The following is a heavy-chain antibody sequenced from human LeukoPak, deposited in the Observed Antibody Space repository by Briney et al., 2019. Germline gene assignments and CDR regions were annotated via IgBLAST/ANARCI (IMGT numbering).Heavy chain of an antibody. J-gene: IGHJ4*02. CDR1: GFTVSSNY. V-gene: IGHV3-53*01. D-gene: IGHD6-19*01. CDR3: ANAVAAQESDS. Sequence: GGSLRLSCAASGFTVSSNYMSWVRQAPGKGLEWVSVIYSGGSTYYADSVKGRFTISRDNSKNTLYLQMNSLRAEDTAVYYCANAVAAQESDSWGQGTLVTVSS. CDR2: IYSGGST.